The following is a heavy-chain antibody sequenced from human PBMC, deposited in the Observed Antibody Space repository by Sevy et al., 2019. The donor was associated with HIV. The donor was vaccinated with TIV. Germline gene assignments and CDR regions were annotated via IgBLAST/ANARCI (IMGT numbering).Heavy chain of an antibody. Sequence: ASVKVSCKASGYTFTGYYVHWMRQAPGQGLEWMGWVNPEGGDTNYAQNFQGRVTMTRDTSINTAYMELSSLTSDDTVVYYCARGSEVRGSTNSAFEIWGQGTKVTVSS. CDR2: VNPEGGDT. D-gene: IGHD2-8*01. CDR3: ARGSEVRGSTNSAFEI. J-gene: IGHJ3*02. V-gene: IGHV1-2*02. CDR1: GYTFTGYY.